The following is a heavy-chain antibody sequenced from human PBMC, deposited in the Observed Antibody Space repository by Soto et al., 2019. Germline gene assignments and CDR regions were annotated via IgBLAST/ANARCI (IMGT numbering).Heavy chain of an antibody. V-gene: IGHV2-5*02. J-gene: IGHJ5*02. D-gene: IGHD6-25*01. CDR1: GFSLSTTGEG. CDR3: VDRTVSSGAWFDP. Sequence: SGPTLVNPTQTLTLNCAFSGFSLSTTGEGVGWFRQPPGKAPEWLALIYCDDDVRYSPSLRNRLTITKDTSENKVVLTLTNIDPLDTATYYCVDRTVSSGAWFDPWGQGILVTVSS. CDR2: IYCDDDV.